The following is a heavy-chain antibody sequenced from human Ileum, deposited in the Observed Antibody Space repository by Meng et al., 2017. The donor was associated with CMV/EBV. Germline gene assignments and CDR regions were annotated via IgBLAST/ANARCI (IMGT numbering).Heavy chain of an antibody. Sequence: GGSLRLSCAASGFTFSSHAMHWVRQAPGKGLEWLTIISVDGNKKYYTDSVKGRFTISRDNSENILYLQMNSLRAEDTAVYYCSRDQYGSRPETGMDVWGQGTTVTVSS. J-gene: IGHJ6*02. V-gene: IGHV3-30*03. D-gene: IGHD1-14*01. CDR3: SRDQYGSRPETGMDV. CDR1: GFTFSSHA. CDR2: ISVDGNKK.